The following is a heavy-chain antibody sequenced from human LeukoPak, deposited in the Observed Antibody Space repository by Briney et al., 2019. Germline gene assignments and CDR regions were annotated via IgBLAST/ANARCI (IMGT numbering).Heavy chain of an antibody. V-gene: IGHV4-34*01. CDR2: INHSGST. CDR1: GVSFSGYY. J-gene: IGHJ6*02. Sequence: SETLSLTCAVYGVSFSGYYWSWIRQPPGKGLEWIGEINHSGSTNYNPSLKSRVTISVDTSKNQFSLKLSSVTAADTAVYYCARTGGGGGGVVRYFEWLAGRDYGMDVWGQGTTVTVSS. D-gene: IGHD3-9*01. CDR3: ARTGGGGGGVVRYFEWLAGRDYGMDV.